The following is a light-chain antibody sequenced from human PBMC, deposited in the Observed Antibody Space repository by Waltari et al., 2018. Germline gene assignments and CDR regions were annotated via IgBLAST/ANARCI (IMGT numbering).Light chain of an antibody. V-gene: IGKV3-11*01. CDR3: QQRGNWQT. Sequence: EIVLTQSPGTLSLSPGEGATLSCRASQSINNYLAWYQQKPGQAPRLLIYDASKRATGIPARFSGSGSGTDFTLTISSLQPEDFAVYYCQQRGNWQTFDQGTKVEIK. CDR1: QSINNY. CDR2: DAS. J-gene: IGKJ1*01.